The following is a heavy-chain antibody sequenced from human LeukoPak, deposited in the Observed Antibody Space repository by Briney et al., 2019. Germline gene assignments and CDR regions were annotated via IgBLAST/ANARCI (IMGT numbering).Heavy chain of an antibody. D-gene: IGHD2-15*01. CDR3: ARDRIVVVDYYYYYGMDV. Sequence: GASVKVSCKASGYTFTSYYMHWVRQAPGQGLEWMGIINPSGGSTSYAQKFQGRVTMTRDPSTSTVYMELSSLRSEDTAVYYCARDRIVVVDYYYYYGMDVWGQGTTVTVSS. CDR1: GYTFTSYY. CDR2: INPSGGST. V-gene: IGHV1-46*01. J-gene: IGHJ6*02.